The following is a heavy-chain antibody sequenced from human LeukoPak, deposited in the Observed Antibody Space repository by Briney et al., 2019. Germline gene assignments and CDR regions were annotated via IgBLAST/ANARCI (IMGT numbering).Heavy chain of an antibody. CDR1: GFTFDDYA. CDR3: AKDPNRGYSYGHLDY. D-gene: IGHD5-18*01. J-gene: IGHJ4*02. Sequence: PGRSLRLSCAASGFTFDDYAMHWVRQAPGKGLEWVSGISWNSGSIGYADSVKGRFTISRDNAKNSLYLQMNSLRAEDTALYYCAKDPNRGYSYGHLDYWGQGTLVTVSS. V-gene: IGHV3-9*01. CDR2: ISWNSGSI.